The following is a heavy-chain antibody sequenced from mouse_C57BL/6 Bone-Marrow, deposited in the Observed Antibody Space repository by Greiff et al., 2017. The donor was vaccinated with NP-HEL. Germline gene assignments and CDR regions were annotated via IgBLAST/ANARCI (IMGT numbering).Heavy chain of an antibody. Sequence: QVQLQQSGAELVKPGASVKLSCKASGYTFTSYWMQWVKQRPGQGLEWIGEIDPSDSYTNYNQKFKGKATLTVDTSSSTAYMQLSSLTSEDSAVEDCARPYYSNYVRFADWGKGPLVTVSA. V-gene: IGHV1-50*01. CDR1: GYTFTSYW. J-gene: IGHJ3*01. CDR2: IDPSDSYT. CDR3: ARPYYSNYVRFAD. D-gene: IGHD2-5*01.